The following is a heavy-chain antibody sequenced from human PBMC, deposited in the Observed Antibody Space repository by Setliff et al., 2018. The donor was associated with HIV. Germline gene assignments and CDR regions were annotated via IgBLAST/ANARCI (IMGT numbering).Heavy chain of an antibody. CDR1: GYSFTSYW. CDR3: ARHGRGYCSGGSCYSDYYYMDV. Sequence: ESLKISCKGSGYSFTSYWIGWVRQMPGKGLEWMGIIYPGDSDTRYSPSFQGQVTISADKSISTAYLQWSSLKASDTAMYYSARHGRGYCSGGSCYSDYYYMDVWGKGTTVTVSS. CDR2: IYPGDSDT. V-gene: IGHV5-51*01. J-gene: IGHJ6*03. D-gene: IGHD2-15*01.